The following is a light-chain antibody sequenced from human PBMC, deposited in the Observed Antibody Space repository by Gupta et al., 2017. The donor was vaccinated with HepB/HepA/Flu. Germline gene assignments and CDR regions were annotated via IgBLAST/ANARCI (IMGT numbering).Light chain of an antibody. Sequence: DIQMTQSPSSLSASLGDRVTITCRASQSIITYLNWYQQKPGKAPKLLIYSTSSLQSGVPSRFSGSGSETEFTLTITSLKPEDFATYYCQQGYSNPTLGQGTRREVK. CDR1: QSIITY. CDR2: STS. V-gene: IGKV1-39*01. J-gene: IGKJ5*01. CDR3: QQGYSNPT.